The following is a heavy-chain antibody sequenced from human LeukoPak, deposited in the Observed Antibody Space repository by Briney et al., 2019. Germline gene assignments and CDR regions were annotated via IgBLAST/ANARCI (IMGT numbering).Heavy chain of an antibody. Sequence: PGGSLRLSCAASGFTFDSYAMSWVRQAPGKGLEWVSAVSLFGGTTYYADSAKGRFTISRDNSNNTVYLQMNSLRVGDTALYYCVKHVGSRWSNNRFDPWGQGTLVTVS. D-gene: IGHD6-13*01. CDR1: GFTFDSYA. V-gene: IGHV3-23*01. J-gene: IGHJ5*02. CDR2: VSLFGGTT. CDR3: VKHVGSRWSNNRFDP.